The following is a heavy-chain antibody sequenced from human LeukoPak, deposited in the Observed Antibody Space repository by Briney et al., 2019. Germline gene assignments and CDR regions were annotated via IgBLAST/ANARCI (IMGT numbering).Heavy chain of an antibody. CDR2: IYYSGST. D-gene: IGHD6-13*01. CDR3: ASGRAGDFDY. Sequence: SETLSLTCTVSGGSISSYYWSWIRQPPGKGLEWIGYIYYSGSTNYNPSLKSRVTISVDTSKNQFSLKLSSVTAAGTAVYYCASGRAGDFDYWGQGTLVTVSS. V-gene: IGHV4-59*01. CDR1: GGSISSYY. J-gene: IGHJ4*02.